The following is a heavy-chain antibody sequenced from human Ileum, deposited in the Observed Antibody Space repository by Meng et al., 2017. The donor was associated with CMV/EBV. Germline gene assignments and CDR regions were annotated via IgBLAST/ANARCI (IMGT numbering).Heavy chain of an antibody. CDR2: INPSSGNS. J-gene: IGHJ6*02. Sequence: ASVKVSCKASGYTFSNYDINWVRQASGQGLEWMGCINPSSGNSGYADKFQGRVTMTRNTSISTVYMEVSGLTSADTGVYYCAREIINLDRMDVWGQGTTVTVSS. CDR1: GYTFSNYD. CDR3: AREIINLDRMDV. V-gene: IGHV1-8*01.